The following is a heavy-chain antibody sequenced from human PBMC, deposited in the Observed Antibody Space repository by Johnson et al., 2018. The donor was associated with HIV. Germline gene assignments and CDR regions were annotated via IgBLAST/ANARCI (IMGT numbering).Heavy chain of an antibody. Sequence: VQLVESGGGLIQPGGSLGLSCAASGFNVSTNNMNWVRQAPGKGLEWVSVTYSGGSTYYADSVKGRFNISRDISKHTLYLTMNSLRAEDTAVYYCAREGGPPKLAFDIWGQGTMFTVSS. CDR2: TYSGGST. CDR1: GFNVSTNN. CDR3: AREGGPPKLAFDI. V-gene: IGHV3-53*01. D-gene: IGHD3-16*01. J-gene: IGHJ3*02.